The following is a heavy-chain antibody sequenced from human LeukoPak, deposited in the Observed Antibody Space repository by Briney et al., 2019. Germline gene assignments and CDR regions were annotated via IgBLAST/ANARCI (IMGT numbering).Heavy chain of an antibody. V-gene: IGHV4-34*01. CDR1: GGSFSGYY. J-gene: IGHJ4*02. D-gene: IGHD3-16*02. CDR2: INHSGST. Sequence: SETLSLTCAVYGGSFSGYYWSWIRQPPGKGLEWIGEINHSGSTNYNPSLKSRVTISVDTSKNQFPLKLSSVTAADTAVYYCARRRVWGSYHNDYWGQGTLVTVSS. CDR3: ARRRVWGSYHNDY.